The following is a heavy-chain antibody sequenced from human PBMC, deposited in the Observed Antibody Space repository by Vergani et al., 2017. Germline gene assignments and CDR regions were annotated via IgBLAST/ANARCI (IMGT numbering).Heavy chain of an antibody. J-gene: IGHJ5*02. D-gene: IGHD1-20*01. CDR2: IYYSGST. CDR3: AKVITGTAYNWFDP. Sequence: QVQLQESGPGLVKPSETLSLTCTVSGGSISSYYWSWIRQPPGKGLEWIGYIYYSGSTNYNPSLKSRVTISVETSKNQFSLKLSYVTAADTAVYYCAKVITGTAYNWFDPWGQGTLVTVSS. V-gene: IGHV4-59*01. CDR1: GGSISSYY.